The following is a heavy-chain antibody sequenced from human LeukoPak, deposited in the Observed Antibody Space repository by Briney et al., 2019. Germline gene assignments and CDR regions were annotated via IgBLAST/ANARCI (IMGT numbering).Heavy chain of an antibody. D-gene: IGHD2-15*01. CDR1: GFTFSRYG. V-gene: IGHV3-33*01. CDR2: KWSDGSNK. J-gene: IGHJ4*02. Sequence: GGSLRLSCAASGFTFSRYGMHWVRQGPGKGLEWVAVKWSDGSNKYYADSVKGRFTISRDNSKNTMYLQMNSLRADDTAVYYCARLGYCSGGSCYGSDYWGQGTLVTVSS. CDR3: ARLGYCSGGSCYGSDY.